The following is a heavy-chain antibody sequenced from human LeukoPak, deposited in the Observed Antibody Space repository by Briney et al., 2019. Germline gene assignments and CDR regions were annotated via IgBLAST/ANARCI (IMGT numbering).Heavy chain of an antibody. CDR3: ARARAPMVRGVIPYNWFDP. D-gene: IGHD3-10*01. V-gene: IGHV1-69*05. Sequence: SVKVSCKASGGTFSSYAISWVRQAPGQGLEWMGRIIPIFGTANYAQKFQGRVTITTDESTSTAYMELSSLRSEDTAVYYCARARAPMVRGVIPYNWFDPWGQGTLVTVSS. J-gene: IGHJ5*02. CDR1: GGTFSSYA. CDR2: IIPIFGTA.